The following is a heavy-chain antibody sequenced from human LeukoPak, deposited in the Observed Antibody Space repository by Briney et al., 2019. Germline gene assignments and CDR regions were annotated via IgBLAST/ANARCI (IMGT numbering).Heavy chain of an antibody. J-gene: IGHJ4*02. V-gene: IGHV3-23*01. D-gene: IGHD3-22*01. Sequence: GGSLRLSCAASGFTSSSYAMSWVRQAPGKGLEWVSAISGSGGSTYYADSVKGRFTISRDNSKNTLYLQMNSLRAEDTAVYYCAKGTSSPDYYDSSGHYSYFDYWGQGTLVTVSS. CDR2: ISGSGGST. CDR3: AKGTSSPDYYDSSGHYSYFDY. CDR1: GFTSSSYA.